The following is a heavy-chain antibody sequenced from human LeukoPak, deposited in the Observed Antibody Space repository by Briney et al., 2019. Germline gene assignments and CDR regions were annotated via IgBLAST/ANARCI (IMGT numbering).Heavy chain of an antibody. CDR3: ARGPTYYDFWSGPKYYMDV. CDR2: INHSGST. V-gene: IGHV4-34*01. CDR1: GGSFSGYY. Sequence: SETLSLTCAVYGGSFSGYYWSWVRQPPGKGLEWIGEINHSGSTNYNPSLKSRVTISVDTSKIQFSLKLSSVTAADTAVYYCARGPTYYDFWSGPKYYMDVWGKGTTVTVSS. D-gene: IGHD3-3*01. J-gene: IGHJ6*03.